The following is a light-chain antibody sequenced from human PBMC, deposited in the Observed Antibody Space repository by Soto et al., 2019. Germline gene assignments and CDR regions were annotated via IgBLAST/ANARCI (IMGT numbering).Light chain of an antibody. CDR3: PQTSRFPLT. Sequence: DIQVTQSPSSVSASVGDRVTITCRASQGLVSWLAWYQQKPGKAPKLLIYAASSFQSGVPSRFSGSGSGTDFTLTISSLPPEDFATYYCPQTSRFPLTFGGGTKVELK. V-gene: IGKV1-12*01. CDR1: QGLVSW. J-gene: IGKJ4*01. CDR2: AAS.